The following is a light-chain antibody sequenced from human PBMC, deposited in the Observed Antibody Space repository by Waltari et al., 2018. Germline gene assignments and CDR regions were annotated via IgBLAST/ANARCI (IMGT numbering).Light chain of an antibody. Sequence: QTVVTQEPPFSVSPGGTVTLTCGLSSGSVSTSYFVSWYQQTPGQAPRALIYSTNTRSSGVPERFSGSILGNKAALTITGAQADDESDYYCALYLGSGFSWVFGGGTKLTVL. CDR1: SGSVSTSYF. CDR3: ALYLGSGFSWV. CDR2: STN. V-gene: IGLV8-61*01. J-gene: IGLJ3*02.